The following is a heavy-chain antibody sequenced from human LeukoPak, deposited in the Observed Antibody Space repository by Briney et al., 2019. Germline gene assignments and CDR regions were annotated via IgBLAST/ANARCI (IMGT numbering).Heavy chain of an antibody. V-gene: IGHV3-23*01. Sequence: GGSLRLSCAAPGFTFSSYAMSWVRQAPGKGLEWVSAISGSGGSTYYADSVKGRFTISRDNSKNTLYLQMNSLRAEDTAVYYCAKGVLGSGTQPRDYWGQGTLVTVSS. CDR2: ISGSGGST. D-gene: IGHD3-10*01. CDR1: GFTFSSYA. J-gene: IGHJ4*02. CDR3: AKGVLGSGTQPRDY.